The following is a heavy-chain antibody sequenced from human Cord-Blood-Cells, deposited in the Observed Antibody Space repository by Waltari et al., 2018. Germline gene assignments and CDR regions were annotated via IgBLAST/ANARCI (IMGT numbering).Heavy chain of an antibody. Sequence: QVQLQESGPGLVKPSETLSLTCTVSGGSISSYYWSWIRQPPGKGLEWIGYIYYSGSTNYNPSLKSRVTISVDTSKNQFSLKLSSVTAADTAVYYCVRGYYDSSGYLLDYWGQGTLVTVSS. J-gene: IGHJ4*02. CDR3: VRGYYDSSGYLLDY. V-gene: IGHV4-59*01. CDR1: GGSISSYY. D-gene: IGHD3-22*01. CDR2: IYYSGST.